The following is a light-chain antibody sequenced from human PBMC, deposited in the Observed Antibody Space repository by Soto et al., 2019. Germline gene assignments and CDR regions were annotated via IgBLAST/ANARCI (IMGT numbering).Light chain of an antibody. Sequence: EIVLTQSPGTLSLSPGERATLSCRASQSLSSGYLAWYQQKPGQAPRILIYAASSRATGIPDRFSGSGSGTDFTLTISSLQPEDFATYYCQQSYSTPQTFGQGTKVDIK. CDR3: QQSYSTPQT. CDR2: AAS. CDR1: QSLSSGY. V-gene: IGKV3-20*01. J-gene: IGKJ1*01.